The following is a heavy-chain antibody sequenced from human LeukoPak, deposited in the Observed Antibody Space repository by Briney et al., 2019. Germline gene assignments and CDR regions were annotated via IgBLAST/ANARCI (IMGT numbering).Heavy chain of an antibody. Sequence: GGSLRLSCTASGFIFNNYAMSWVRQAPGEGLEWVSGIGDSGYSTFYADSLKGRFTISRDNSKNTLYLQMNNLRAEHTAVYYCTRVSAGAFEIWGQGAMVTVSS. CDR2: IGDSGYST. V-gene: IGHV3-23*01. CDR1: GFIFNNYA. D-gene: IGHD5/OR15-5a*01. J-gene: IGHJ3*02. CDR3: TRVSAGAFEI.